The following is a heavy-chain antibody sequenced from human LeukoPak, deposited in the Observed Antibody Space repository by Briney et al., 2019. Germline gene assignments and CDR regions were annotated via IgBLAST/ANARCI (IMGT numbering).Heavy chain of an antibody. J-gene: IGHJ4*02. CDR2: IYYSGST. D-gene: IGHD5-18*01. V-gene: IGHV4-59*01. Sequence: SETLSLTCTVSGGSISSYYWSWIRQPPGKGLEWIGYIYYSGSTNHNPSLKSRVTISVDTSKNQFSLKLSSVTAADTAVYYCASSLYSYGSYYFDYWGQGTLVTVSS. CDR3: ASSLYSYGSYYFDY. CDR1: GGSISSYY.